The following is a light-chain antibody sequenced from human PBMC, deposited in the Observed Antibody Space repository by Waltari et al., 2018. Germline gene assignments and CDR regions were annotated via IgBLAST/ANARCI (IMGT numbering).Light chain of an antibody. J-gene: IGLJ3*02. CDR3: YSATDNYRV. CDR1: VLATKY. V-gene: IGLV3-27*01. Sequence: SYELTQPSSVSVSPGQTARITCSGDVLATKYARWFQQKPGQAPVGVIYKDRERPSGIPERFSGSSSGTTVTLTISGAQVEDEGDYYCYSATDNYRVFGGGTKLTVL. CDR2: KDR.